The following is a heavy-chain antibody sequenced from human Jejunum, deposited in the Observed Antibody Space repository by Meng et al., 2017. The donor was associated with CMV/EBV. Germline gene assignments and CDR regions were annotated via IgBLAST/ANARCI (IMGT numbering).Heavy chain of an antibody. CDR3: ATKGVEKYYGQGWFDP. Sequence: FTLSDYSMNWVRQSPGKGLEWVSSISSSNFKFYADSVEGRFTISRDNAKNSLYLQMNSLRVEDTGVYYCATKGVEKYYGQGWFDPWGQGTQVTVSS. D-gene: IGHD3-10*01. CDR2: ISSSNFK. J-gene: IGHJ5*02. CDR1: FTLSDYS. V-gene: IGHV3-21*06.